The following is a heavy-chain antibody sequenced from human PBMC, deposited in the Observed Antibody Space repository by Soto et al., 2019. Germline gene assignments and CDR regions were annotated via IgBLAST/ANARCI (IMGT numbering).Heavy chain of an antibody. V-gene: IGHV3-33*01. CDR1: GFTFSSYG. Sequence: GGSLRLSCAASGFTFSSYGMHWVRQAPGKGLEWVAVIWYDGSNKYYADSVKGRFTISRDNSKNTLYLQMNSLIAEDTAVYYCARDHIVVVTAIHAYYYYGMDVWGQGTTVTVSS. CDR3: ARDHIVVVTAIHAYYYYGMDV. CDR2: IWYDGSNK. D-gene: IGHD2-21*02. J-gene: IGHJ6*02.